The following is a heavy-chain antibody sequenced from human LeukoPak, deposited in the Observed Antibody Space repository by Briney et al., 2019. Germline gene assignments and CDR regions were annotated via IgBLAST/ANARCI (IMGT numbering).Heavy chain of an antibody. Sequence: PGGSLRLSCAASGFGFSTYGMHWVRQAPGKGLEWVAVIWYDESNKYYADSVKGRFTVSRDNSKNTLYLQMNSLRVEDTAVYYCARGALGFDYWGQGNLVTVSS. CDR1: GFGFSTYG. V-gene: IGHV3-33*01. J-gene: IGHJ4*02. CDR3: ARGALGFDY. CDR2: IWYDESNK.